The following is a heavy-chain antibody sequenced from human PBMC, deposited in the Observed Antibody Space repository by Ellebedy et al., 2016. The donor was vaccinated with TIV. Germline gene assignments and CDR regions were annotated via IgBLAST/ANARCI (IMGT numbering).Heavy chain of an antibody. V-gene: IGHV3-23*01. CDR3: AKGDLVVTALFDN. Sequence: GESLKISCAASGFTFSNYAMSWVRQAPGKGLEWVSTIGVSGSTSYADSVKGRFTISRDNSKNTRYLQMKSLGAAATDVYYCAKGDLVVTALFDNWGLGTLVTVSS. CDR2: IGVSGST. D-gene: IGHD2-21*02. CDR1: GFTFSNYA. J-gene: IGHJ4*02.